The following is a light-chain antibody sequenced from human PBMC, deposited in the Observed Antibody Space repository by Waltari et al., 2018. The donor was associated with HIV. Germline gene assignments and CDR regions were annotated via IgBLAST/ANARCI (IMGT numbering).Light chain of an antibody. V-gene: IGLV3-25*03. CDR3: QSADTSGTRV. CDR1: ALAKQY. CDR2: KDT. Sequence: SYELAQPLSVSVSPGQTAKITCSGDALAKQYTYWYQQKPGQAPVVVIYKDTERPSGIPERFSGSSSGTTVTLTISGVQAEDEADYYCQSADTSGTRVFGSGTKVTVL. J-gene: IGLJ1*01.